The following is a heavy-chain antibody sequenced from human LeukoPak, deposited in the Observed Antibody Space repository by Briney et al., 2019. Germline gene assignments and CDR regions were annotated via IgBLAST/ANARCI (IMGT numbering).Heavy chain of an antibody. Sequence: PSETLSLTCAVYGGSFSGYYWSWRRQPPGKGLEWIGEINHSGSTNYNPSLKSRVTISVDTSKNQFSLKLSSVTAADTAVYYCASYYNYYDSSGYYLPHWGQGTLVTVSS. CDR2: INHSGST. V-gene: IGHV4-34*01. CDR1: GGSFSGYY. J-gene: IGHJ1*01. CDR3: ASYYNYYDSSGYYLPH. D-gene: IGHD3-22*01.